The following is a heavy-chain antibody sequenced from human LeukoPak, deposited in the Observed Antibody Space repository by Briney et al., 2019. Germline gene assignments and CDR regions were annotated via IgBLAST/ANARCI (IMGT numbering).Heavy chain of an antibody. CDR3: ARDDYGGNPFDY. D-gene: IGHD4-23*01. J-gene: IGHJ4*02. CDR1: GFTFSSYG. Sequence: QVQLLESGGGLVQPRRSLRLSCAASGFTFSSYGMHWIRQAPCKGLELVAVIWYDGCNKYYADSVKGRFTISRDNSKNTLYLQMNSLRAEDTAVYYCARDDYGGNPFDYWGQGNLVTVSS. CDR2: IWYDGCNK. V-gene: IGHV3-33*01.